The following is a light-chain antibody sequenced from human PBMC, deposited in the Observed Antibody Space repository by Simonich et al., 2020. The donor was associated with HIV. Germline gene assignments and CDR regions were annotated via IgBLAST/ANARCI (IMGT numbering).Light chain of an antibody. CDR3: QQSFSTPT. CDR2: AAS. Sequence: DIQMTQSPSSLSASVGDRVTITCRGSQSISNYLNWYQQKPGKAPKLLIYAASSLQSAVPSRFSGSGSGTDFTLTISSLQPEDFATYYCQQSFSTPTIGGGTKVEIK. V-gene: IGKV1-39*01. J-gene: IGKJ4*02. CDR1: QSISNY.